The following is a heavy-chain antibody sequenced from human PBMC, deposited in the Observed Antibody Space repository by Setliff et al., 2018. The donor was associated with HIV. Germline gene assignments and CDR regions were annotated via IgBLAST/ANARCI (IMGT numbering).Heavy chain of an antibody. CDR2: IYPGDSDP. V-gene: IGHV5-51*01. Sequence: GESLKLSCKASGYSFTNYWIGWVRQMPGKGLEWMGIIYPGDSDPRYSPSFQGQVSISADRSTYAAFLQWTSLKASDTGMYFCARHRVDTSMLVVKSPGAFDLWGQGALVTVS. D-gene: IGHD3-22*01. CDR1: GYSFTNYW. CDR3: ARHRVDTSMLVVKSPGAFDL. J-gene: IGHJ3*01.